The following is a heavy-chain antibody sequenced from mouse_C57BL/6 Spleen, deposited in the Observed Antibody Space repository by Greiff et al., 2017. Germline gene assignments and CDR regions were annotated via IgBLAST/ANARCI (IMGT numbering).Heavy chain of an antibody. J-gene: IGHJ3*01. Sequence: EVKLVESGGGLVQPKGSLKLSCAASGFSFNTYAMNWVRQAPGKGLEWVARIRSKSNNYATYYADSVKDRFTISRDDSESMLYLQMNNLKTEDTAMYYCVRQRSNWFAYWGQGTLVTVSA. CDR2: IRSKSNNYAT. V-gene: IGHV10-1*01. CDR3: VRQRSNWFAY. CDR1: GFSFNTYA. D-gene: IGHD2-5*01.